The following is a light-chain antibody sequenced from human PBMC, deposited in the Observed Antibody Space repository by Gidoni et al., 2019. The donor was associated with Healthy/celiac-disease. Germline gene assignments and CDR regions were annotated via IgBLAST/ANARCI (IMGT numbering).Light chain of an antibody. CDR2: AAS. Sequence: DIQMPQSPSSLSAPVGDRVTITCRASQSISSYLNWYQQKPGKAPKLLIYAASSLQSGVPSRFSGSGSGTDFTLTISSLQPEDFATYYCQQSYSTLMCSFGQGTKLEIK. CDR3: QQSYSTLMCS. V-gene: IGKV1-39*01. J-gene: IGKJ2*04. CDR1: QSISSY.